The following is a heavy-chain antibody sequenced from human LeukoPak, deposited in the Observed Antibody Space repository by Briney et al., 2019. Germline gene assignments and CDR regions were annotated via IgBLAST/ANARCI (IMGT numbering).Heavy chain of an antibody. CDR1: GYTFTSYD. D-gene: IGHD2-15*01. CDR3: ASSYCSGASCYDPGLDY. CDR2: MNPNSGNT. V-gene: IGHV1-8*01. J-gene: IGHJ4*02. Sequence: ASVKVSCKAPGYTFTSYDINWVRQATGQGLEWMGWMNPNSGNTGYAQKFQGRVTMTRNTSISTAYMELSSLRSEDTAVYYCASSYCSGASCYDPGLDYWGQGTLVTVSS.